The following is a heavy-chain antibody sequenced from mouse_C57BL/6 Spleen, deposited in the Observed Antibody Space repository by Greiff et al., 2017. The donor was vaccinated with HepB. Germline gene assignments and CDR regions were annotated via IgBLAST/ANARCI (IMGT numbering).Heavy chain of an antibody. CDR2: IRNKANGYTT. D-gene: IGHD1-1*01. Sequence: EVMLVESGGGLVQPGGSLSLSCAASGFTFTDYYMSWVRQPPGKALEWLGFIRNKANGYTTEYSASVKGRFTISRDNSQSILYLQMNALRAEDSATYYCARYPLTTVVLDYWGQGTSVTVSS. J-gene: IGHJ4*01. CDR3: ARYPLTTVVLDY. CDR1: GFTFTDYY. V-gene: IGHV7-3*01.